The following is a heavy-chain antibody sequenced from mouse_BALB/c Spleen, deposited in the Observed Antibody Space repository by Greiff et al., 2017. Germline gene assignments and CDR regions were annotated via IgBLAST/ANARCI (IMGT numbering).Heavy chain of an antibody. V-gene: IGHV3-6*02. Sequence: ESGPGLVKPSQSLSLTCSVTGYSITSGYYWNWIRQFPGNKLEWMGYISYDGSNNYNPSLKNRISITRDTSKNQFFLKLNSVTTEDTATYYCARDQYGKMDYWGQGTTLTVSS. D-gene: IGHD2-1*01. CDR2: ISYDGSN. CDR1: GYSITSGYY. CDR3: ARDQYGKMDY. J-gene: IGHJ2*01.